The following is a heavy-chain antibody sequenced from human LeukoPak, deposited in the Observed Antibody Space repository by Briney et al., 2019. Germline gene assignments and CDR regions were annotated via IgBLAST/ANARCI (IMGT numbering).Heavy chain of an antibody. Sequence: SETLSLTCAVSGGSISSRNWWTWVRPAPGKGLEWIGETSHTDNINHNPSLQSRVIVSVDRSNNHFSLKLSSVTAADTAVYFRARSDYIWGSYRVYDSRGQGILVTVSS. J-gene: IGHJ4*02. CDR2: TSHTDNI. CDR1: GGSISSRNW. D-gene: IGHD3-16*02. CDR3: ARSDYIWGSYRVYDS. V-gene: IGHV4-4*02.